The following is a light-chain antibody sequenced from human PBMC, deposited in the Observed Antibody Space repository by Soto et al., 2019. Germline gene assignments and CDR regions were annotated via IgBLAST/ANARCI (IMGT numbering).Light chain of an antibody. Sequence: QSAPTQPPSASGSPGQSVTFSCTGTSSDVGGYNYVSWYQQYPGKAPKLMIYEVYKRPSGVPDRFSGSKSANMASLTVSGLQPEDEADYYCSAYAGSSTWVFGGGTKLTVL. CDR2: EVY. V-gene: IGLV2-8*01. CDR3: SAYAGSSTWV. J-gene: IGLJ2*01. CDR1: SSDVGGYNY.